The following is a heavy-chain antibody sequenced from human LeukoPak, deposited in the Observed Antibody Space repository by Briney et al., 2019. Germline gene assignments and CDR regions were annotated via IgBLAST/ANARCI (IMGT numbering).Heavy chain of an antibody. D-gene: IGHD3-22*01. V-gene: IGHV3-30*18. CDR1: GFTFSSYG. CDR3: VKAPPEYYYDSSGYSGADY. CDR2: ISYDGSNK. Sequence: GGSLRLSCAASGFTFSSYGMHWVRQAPGKGLEWVAVISYDGSNKYYADSVKGRFTISRDNSKNTLYLQMNSLRAEDTAVYYCVKAPPEYYYDSSGYSGADYWGQGTLVTVSS. J-gene: IGHJ4*02.